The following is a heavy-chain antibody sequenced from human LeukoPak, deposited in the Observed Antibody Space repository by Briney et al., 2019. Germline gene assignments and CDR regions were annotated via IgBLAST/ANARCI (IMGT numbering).Heavy chain of an antibody. CDR2: IYYSGST. CDR3: ARDQSWFDP. CDR1: GDSISSYY. V-gene: IGHV4-59*01. Sequence: SGTLSLTCTVSGDSISSYYWSWIRKPPGKGLEWIGYIYYSGSTNYNPSLKSRVTISVDTSKNQFSLKLSSVTAADTAVYYCARDQSWFDPWGQGTLVTVSS. J-gene: IGHJ5*02.